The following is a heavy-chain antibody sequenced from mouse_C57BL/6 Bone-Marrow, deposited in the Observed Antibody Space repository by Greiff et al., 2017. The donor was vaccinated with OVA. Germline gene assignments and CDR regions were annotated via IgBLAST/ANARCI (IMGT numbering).Heavy chain of an antibody. D-gene: IGHD1-1*01. Sequence: QVQLQQSGAELVKPGASVKLSCKASGYTFTEYTIHWVKQRSGQGLEWIGWFYPGSGSIKYNEKFKDKATSTADKSSSTVYMELSRLTSEDSAVYFCARHEEDYYGSSPYYFDYWGQGTTLTVSS. J-gene: IGHJ2*01. CDR1: GYTFTEYT. CDR2: FYPGSGSI. CDR3: ARHEEDYYGSSPYYFDY. V-gene: IGHV1-62-2*01.